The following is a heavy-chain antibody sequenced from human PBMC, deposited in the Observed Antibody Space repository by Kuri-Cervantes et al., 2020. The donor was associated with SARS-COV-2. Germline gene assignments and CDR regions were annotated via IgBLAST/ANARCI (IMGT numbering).Heavy chain of an antibody. CDR3: VREKGGWLQGDY. J-gene: IGHJ4*02. CDR1: GFTFSFHS. D-gene: IGHD5-24*01. CDR2: ISSSSTYI. Sequence: GGSLRLSCAASGFTFSFHSMNWVRQAPGKGLEWVSSISSSSTYIYYPDSVKGRFTNSRDNAKNSLYLQMDSLRAEDTAVYYCVREKGGWLQGDYWGQGTLVTVSS. V-gene: IGHV3-21*01.